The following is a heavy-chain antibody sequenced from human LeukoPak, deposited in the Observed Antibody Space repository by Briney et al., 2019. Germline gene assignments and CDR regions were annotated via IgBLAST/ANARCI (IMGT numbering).Heavy chain of an antibody. CDR1: GGSFSGYY. J-gene: IGHJ4*02. V-gene: IGHV4-34*01. CDR2: INHSGST. CDR3: ARGSRGGNAGYQFDY. D-gene: IGHD4-23*01. Sequence: PSETLSLTCAVYGGSFSGYYWSWIRQPPGKGLEWIGEINHSGSTNYNPSLKSRVTISLDTSKNQFSLKLSSVTAADTAVYYCARGSRGGNAGYQFDYWGQGTLVTVSS.